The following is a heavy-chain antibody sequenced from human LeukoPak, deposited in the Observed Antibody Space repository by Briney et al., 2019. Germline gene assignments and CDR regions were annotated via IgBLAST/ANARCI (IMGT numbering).Heavy chain of an antibody. CDR2: IFTNGNT. J-gene: IGHJ5*02. Sequence: GGSLRLSSAASGFSVSTNYMSWVRQAPGKGLEWVSVIFTNGNTAYADSAKGRFTISRDNSKNMLYLQMNSLRAEDTAVYYCVRDHYGLTSYPNPWGQGTLVTVSS. CDR1: GFSVSTNY. CDR3: VRDHYGLTSYPNP. D-gene: IGHD3-10*01. V-gene: IGHV3-66*01.